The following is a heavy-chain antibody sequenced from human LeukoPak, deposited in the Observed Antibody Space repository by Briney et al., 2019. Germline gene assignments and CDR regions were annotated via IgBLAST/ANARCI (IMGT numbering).Heavy chain of an antibody. J-gene: IGHJ6*02. CDR3: ARENYCSSTSCYALAAAGRGPSYYYGMDV. CDR1: GSDFSSHN. CDR2: ISRNSRTT. V-gene: IGHV3-48*04. D-gene: IGHD2-2*01. Sequence: GGSLRLSCAVSGSDFSSHNFHWVRQAPGKGLEWVSFISRNSRTTYYADSVKGRFTISRDNAKNSLYLQMNSLRAEDTVLYHCARENYCSSTSCYALAAAGRGPSYYYGMDVWSQGTTVTVSS.